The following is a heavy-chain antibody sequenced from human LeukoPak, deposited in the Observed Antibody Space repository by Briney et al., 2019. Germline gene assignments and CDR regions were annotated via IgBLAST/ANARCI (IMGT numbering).Heavy chain of an antibody. CDR1: GGSISSYY. D-gene: IGHD2-15*01. Sequence: SETLSLTCTVSGGSISSYYWSWLRQPPGKGLEWIGYIYTSGSTNYNPPLKSRVTISVDTSKNQCSLKLSSVTAADTAGYYCARVDGGSAFDYWGQGALVTDSS. CDR2: IYTSGST. J-gene: IGHJ4*02. CDR3: ARVDGGSAFDY. V-gene: IGHV4-4*09.